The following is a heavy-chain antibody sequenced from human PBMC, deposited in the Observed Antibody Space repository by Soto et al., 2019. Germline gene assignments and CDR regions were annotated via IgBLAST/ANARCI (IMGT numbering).Heavy chain of an antibody. CDR3: ARVGYSYGLYWFDP. CDR2: IIPIFGTA. J-gene: IGHJ5*02. CDR1: GGTFSSYA. D-gene: IGHD5-18*01. V-gene: IGHV1-69*06. Sequence: SVKVSCKASGGTFSSYAISWVRQAPGQGLEWMGGIIPIFGTANYAQKFQGRVTITADKSTSTAYMELSSLRSEDTAVCYCARVGYSYGLYWFDPWGQGTLVTVSS.